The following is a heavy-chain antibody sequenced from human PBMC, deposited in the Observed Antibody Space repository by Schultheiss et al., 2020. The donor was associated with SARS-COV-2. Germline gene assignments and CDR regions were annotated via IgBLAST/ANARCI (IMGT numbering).Heavy chain of an antibody. CDR3: ARGAVVADSSGYPFDY. CDR2: IYYSGST. V-gene: IGHV4-39*07. Sequence: SETLSLTCTVSGGSISNSSYYWGWIRQPPGKGLEWIGSIYYSGSTYYNPSLKSRVTISVDTSKNQFSLKLSSVTAADTAVYYCARGAVVADSSGYPFDYWGQGTLVTVSS. J-gene: IGHJ4*02. D-gene: IGHD3-22*01. CDR1: GGSISNSSYY.